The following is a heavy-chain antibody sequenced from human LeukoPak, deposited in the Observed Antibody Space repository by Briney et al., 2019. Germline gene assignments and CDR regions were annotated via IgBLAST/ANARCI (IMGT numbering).Heavy chain of an antibody. CDR2: IIPIFGTA. CDR3: ARLASTYYYDSSGYYSDDY. Sequence: ASVKVSCKASGGTFSRYAISWVRQAPGQGLEWMGRIIPIFGTANYAQKFQGRVTITTDESTSTAYMELSSLRSEDTAVYYCARLASTYYYDSSGYYSDDYWGQGTLVTVSS. J-gene: IGHJ4*02. V-gene: IGHV1-69*05. D-gene: IGHD3-22*01. CDR1: GGTFSRYA.